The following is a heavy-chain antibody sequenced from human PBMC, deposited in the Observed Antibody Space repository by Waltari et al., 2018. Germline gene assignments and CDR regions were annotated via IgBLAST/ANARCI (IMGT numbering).Heavy chain of an antibody. CDR3: ARAPDYYGSGSYTDY. CDR2: IIPIFGTA. D-gene: IGHD3-10*01. V-gene: IGHV1-69*14. Sequence: QVQLVQSGAEVKKPGSSVKVSCKASGGTFSSYASRWVRQAPGQGLEWMGGIIPIFGTANDAQKFQGRVTITADKSTSTAYMELSSLRSEDTAVYYCARAPDYYGSGSYTDYWGQGTLVTVSS. CDR1: GGTFSSYA. J-gene: IGHJ4*02.